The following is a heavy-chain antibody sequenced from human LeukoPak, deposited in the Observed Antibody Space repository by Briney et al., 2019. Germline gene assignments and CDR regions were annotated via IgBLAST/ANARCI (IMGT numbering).Heavy chain of an antibody. CDR2: ISYDGSNK. Sequence: GRSLGLSCAASGFTFSSYGMHWVRQAPGKGLEWVAVISYDGSNKYYADSVKGRFTISRDNSKNTLYLQMNSLRAEDTAVYYCAKGLTTVTLGAFDYWGQGTLVTVSS. V-gene: IGHV3-30*18. J-gene: IGHJ4*02. CDR1: GFTFSSYG. D-gene: IGHD4-17*01. CDR3: AKGLTTVTLGAFDY.